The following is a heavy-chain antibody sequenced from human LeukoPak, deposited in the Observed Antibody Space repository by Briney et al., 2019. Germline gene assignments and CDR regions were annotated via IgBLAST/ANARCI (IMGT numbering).Heavy chain of an antibody. V-gene: IGHV3-49*03. J-gene: IGHJ4*02. CDR2: IRSEVRGGTT. Sequence: GGSLRLSCITSGFSFGDSILNWIRQPPGKGLEWVGLIRSEVRGGTTDYAASVKGRFTISRDDSKSIAYLQMNSLITEDTAVYFCSRWVTGNQYYFDFWGQGTLVTVSS. CDR3: SRWVTGNQYYFDF. CDR1: GFSFGDSI. D-gene: IGHD1-20*01.